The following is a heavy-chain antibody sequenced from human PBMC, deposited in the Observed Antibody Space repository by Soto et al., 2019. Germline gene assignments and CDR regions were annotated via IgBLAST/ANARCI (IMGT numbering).Heavy chain of an antibody. CDR1: GFTFDDYA. J-gene: IGHJ4*02. V-gene: IGHV3-9*01. CDR2: ISWNSGSI. Sequence: PGGSLRLSCAASGFTFDDYAMHWVRQAPGKGLEWVSGISWNSGSIGYADSVKGRFTISRDNAKNSLYLQMNSLRAADTALYYCAKDIGDILWFGELLYRGFDYWGQGTRVTVSA. CDR3: AKDIGDILWFGELLYRGFDY. D-gene: IGHD3-10*01.